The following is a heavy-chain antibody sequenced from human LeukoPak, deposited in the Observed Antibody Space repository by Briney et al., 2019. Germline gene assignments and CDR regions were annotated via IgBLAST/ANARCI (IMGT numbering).Heavy chain of an antibody. CDR1: GFTFSSYW. Sequence: GGSLRLSCAASGFTFSSYWMHWVRQAPGKGPVWVSRINSDGSSTSYADSVKGRFTISRDNAKNTVYLQMNSLRAEDTAVYYCARDKLSYCGGDCPWGQGTLVTVSS. J-gene: IGHJ5*02. V-gene: IGHV3-74*01. D-gene: IGHD2-21*02. CDR2: INSDGSST. CDR3: ARDKLSYCGGDCP.